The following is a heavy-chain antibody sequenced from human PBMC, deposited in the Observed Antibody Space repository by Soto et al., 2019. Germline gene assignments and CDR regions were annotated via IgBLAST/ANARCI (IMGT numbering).Heavy chain of an antibody. J-gene: IGHJ4*02. CDR3: ASGISYGEYYFDN. Sequence: LGESLKISCKGSGYSFSSRWIAWVRQKPGKGLECMGIIFPGDSDTSYRPSFEGQVTISADESINTAYLQWSSLKASDTAMYFCASGISYGEYYFDNWGQGTQVTVSS. CDR2: IFPGDSDT. CDR1: GYSFSSRW. D-gene: IGHD5-18*01. V-gene: IGHV5-51*01.